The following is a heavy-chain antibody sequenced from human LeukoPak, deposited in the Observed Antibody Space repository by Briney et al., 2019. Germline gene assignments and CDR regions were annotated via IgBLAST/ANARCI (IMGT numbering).Heavy chain of an antibody. CDR3: ASRRRYCSGGSCSTPFDY. Sequence: ASVKVSCKASGYTFTSYGISWVRQAPGQGLEWVGWISAYNGNTNYAQKLQGRVTMTTDTSTSTAYMELRSLRSDDTAVYYCASRRRYCSGGSCSTPFDYWGQGTLVTVSS. D-gene: IGHD2-15*01. CDR1: GYTFTSYG. CDR2: ISAYNGNT. J-gene: IGHJ4*02. V-gene: IGHV1-18*01.